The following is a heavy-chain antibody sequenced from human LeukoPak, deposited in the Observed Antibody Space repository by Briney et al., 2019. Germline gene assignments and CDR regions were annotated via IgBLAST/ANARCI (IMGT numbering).Heavy chain of an antibody. Sequence: VGSLRLSCAASGFTFSSYWMSWVRQAPGKGLEWVANIQQDGSEKYYVDSVKGRFTISGDNAKNSLYLQMNSLRAEDTAVYYCARGRRSDSSGPPYFDYWGQGTLVTVSS. CDR3: ARGRRSDSSGPPYFDY. CDR2: IQQDGSEK. J-gene: IGHJ4*02. CDR1: GFTFSSYW. V-gene: IGHV3-7*01. D-gene: IGHD6-19*01.